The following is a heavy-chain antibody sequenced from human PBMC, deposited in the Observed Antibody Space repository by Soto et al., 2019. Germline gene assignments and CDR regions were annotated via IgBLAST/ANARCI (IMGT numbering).Heavy chain of an antibody. CDR2: IYYSGST. J-gene: IGHJ4*02. Sequence: KASETLSLTCTVSGGSISSGGYYWSWIRQHPGKGLEWIGYIYYSGSTYYNPSLKSRVTISVDTSKNQFSLKLSSVTAADTAVYYCARGRLLWFGEFNAPFDYWGQGTLVTVSS. V-gene: IGHV4-31*03. D-gene: IGHD3-10*01. CDR1: GGSISSGGYY. CDR3: ARGRLLWFGEFNAPFDY.